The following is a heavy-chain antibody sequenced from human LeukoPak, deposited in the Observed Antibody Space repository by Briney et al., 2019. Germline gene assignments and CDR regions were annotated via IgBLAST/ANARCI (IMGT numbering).Heavy chain of an antibody. D-gene: IGHD6-19*01. CDR1: GFTFSVYY. Sequence: GGSLRLSCAASGFTFSVYYMSWIRQAPGKGLEWVSYISSSGSNIYSADSVKGRFTISRDNAKNSLYLQMNSLRAEDTAVYYCARGIDTSGWYDFDDWGQGTLVTVSS. V-gene: IGHV3-11*04. CDR2: ISSSGSNI. J-gene: IGHJ4*02. CDR3: ARGIDTSGWYDFDD.